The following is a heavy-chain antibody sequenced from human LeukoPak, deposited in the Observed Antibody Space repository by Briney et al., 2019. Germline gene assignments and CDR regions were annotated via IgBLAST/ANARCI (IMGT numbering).Heavy chain of an antibody. V-gene: IGHV1-2*02. CDR3: ARDSSDVLTGYYQF. CDR1: GYTFNDYY. J-gene: IGHJ4*02. D-gene: IGHD3-9*01. Sequence: ASVKVSCKTSGYTFNDYYVHWVRQAPGQGLEWMGWINPNSGRTNYAPKFQGRVTLTTDTSISTAYMELSGLISGDTALYYCARDSSDVLTGYYQFWGQGTLVTVSS. CDR2: INPNSGRT.